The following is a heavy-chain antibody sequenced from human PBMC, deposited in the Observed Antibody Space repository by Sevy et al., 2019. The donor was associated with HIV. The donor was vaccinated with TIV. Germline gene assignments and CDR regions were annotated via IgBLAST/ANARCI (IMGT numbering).Heavy chain of an antibody. CDR2: ISSSSSTI. J-gene: IGHJ6*02. V-gene: IGHV3-48*01. CDR1: GFTFSSYS. D-gene: IGHD6-19*01. Sequence: GGSLRLSCAASGFTFSSYSMNWVRQAPGKGLEWVSYISSSSSTIYYADSVKGRFTISRDNAKNSLYLQMNSLRAEDTAVYYCAREGDSGWYYYYGMDVWGQGTTVTVS. CDR3: AREGDSGWYYYYGMDV.